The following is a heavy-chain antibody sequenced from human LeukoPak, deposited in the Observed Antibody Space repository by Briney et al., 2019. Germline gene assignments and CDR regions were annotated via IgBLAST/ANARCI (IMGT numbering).Heavy chain of an antibody. CDR3: ARKTTMAEGYYFDY. J-gene: IGHJ4*02. CDR2: IYYSGST. V-gene: IGHV4-59*01. CDR1: GVSISSYY. Sequence: SETLSLTCTVSGVSISSYYWSWIRQPPGKGLEWIGYIYYSGSTNYNPSLKSRVTISVDTSKNQFSLKLTSVTAADTAVYYCARKTTMAEGYYFDYWGQGTLATVSS. D-gene: IGHD5-18*01.